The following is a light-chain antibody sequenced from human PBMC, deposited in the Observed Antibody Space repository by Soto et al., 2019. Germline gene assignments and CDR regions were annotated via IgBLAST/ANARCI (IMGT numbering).Light chain of an antibody. CDR3: MQALQTPRT. CDR2: LGS. J-gene: IGKJ1*01. CDR1: QSLLHSNGYNY. Sequence: DIVMTQSPLSLPVSPGEPASISCRSSQSLLHSNGYNYLDWYLQKPGQSPQLLIYLGSNRSSGVPDRYSGGGSGTDFTLKIRRVEAEDVGVYYCMQALQTPRTFVQGTKVDIK. V-gene: IGKV2-28*01.